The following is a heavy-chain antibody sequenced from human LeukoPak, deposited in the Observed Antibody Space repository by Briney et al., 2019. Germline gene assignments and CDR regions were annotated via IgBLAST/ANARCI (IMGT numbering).Heavy chain of an antibody. CDR2: FSVYKGNT. Sequence: GASVKVSCKASGYTFTTYGINWVRQAPGQGLEWMGWFSVYKGNTNYAQKFQGRVTMTTDTSTSTAYMELRSLRSDDTAVYYCAGSRDWNYAFDMWGQGTMVTVSS. CDR3: AGSRDWNYAFDM. J-gene: IGHJ3*02. D-gene: IGHD1-7*01. CDR1: GYTFTTYG. V-gene: IGHV1-18*01.